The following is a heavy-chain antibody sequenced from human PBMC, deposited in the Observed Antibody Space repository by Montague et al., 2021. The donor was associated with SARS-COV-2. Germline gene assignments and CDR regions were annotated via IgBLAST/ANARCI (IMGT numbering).Heavy chain of an antibody. CDR3: ARIRPWLRSTGLMGV. CDR1: GFTFSSYE. V-gene: IGHV3-48*03. Sequence: SLRLSCAASGFTFSSYEMNWVRQAPGKGLEWVSYISSSGSTIYYADSVKGRFTISRDNAKKSLYLQMNSLRAEDTAVYYCARIRPWLRSTGLMGVWGQGTTVTVSS. CDR2: ISSSGSTI. D-gene: IGHD5-12*01. J-gene: IGHJ6*02.